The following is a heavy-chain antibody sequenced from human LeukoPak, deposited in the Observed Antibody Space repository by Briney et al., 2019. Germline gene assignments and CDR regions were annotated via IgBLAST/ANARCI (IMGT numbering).Heavy chain of an antibody. CDR3: ARVLREYYDSSGIPPDY. CDR2: INSDGSRT. D-gene: IGHD3-22*01. J-gene: IGHJ4*02. Sequence: GGSLRLSCAASGFTFSSYCMNWVRQAPGKGLVWVSRINSDGSRTNYADSVKGRFTISRDNAKNSLYLQMNSLRAEDTAVYYCARVLREYYDSSGIPPDYWGQGTLVTVSS. V-gene: IGHV3-74*01. CDR1: GFTFSSYC.